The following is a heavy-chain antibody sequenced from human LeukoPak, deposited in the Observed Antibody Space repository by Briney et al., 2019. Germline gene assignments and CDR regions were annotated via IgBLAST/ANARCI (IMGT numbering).Heavy chain of an antibody. CDR2: IIPIFGTA. CDR1: GGTFSSYA. V-gene: IGHV1-69*05. CDR3: ARAMDYGDYPYFDL. J-gene: IGHJ2*01. D-gene: IGHD4-17*01. Sequence: SVKVSCKASGGTFSSYAISRVRQAPGQGLEWMGRIIPIFGTANYAQKFQGRVTITTDESTSTAYMELSSLRSEDTAVYYCARAMDYGDYPYFDLWGRGTLVTVSS.